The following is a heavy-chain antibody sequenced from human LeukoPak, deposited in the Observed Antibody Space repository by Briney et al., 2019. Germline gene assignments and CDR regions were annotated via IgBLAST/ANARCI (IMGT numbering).Heavy chain of an antibody. J-gene: IGHJ1*01. Sequence: GGSLRLSCAASGFTFEDFAMSWVRHAPGKGLEWVSSINWAGGNTGYADSVKGRFTISRDNAKNTLYLQMNSLRAEDTALYYCARDYTLTLGTTTYFQHWGQGTLVTVSS. CDR3: ARDYTLTLGTTTYFQH. CDR1: GFTFEDFA. D-gene: IGHD1-7*01. CDR2: INWAGGNT. V-gene: IGHV3-20*04.